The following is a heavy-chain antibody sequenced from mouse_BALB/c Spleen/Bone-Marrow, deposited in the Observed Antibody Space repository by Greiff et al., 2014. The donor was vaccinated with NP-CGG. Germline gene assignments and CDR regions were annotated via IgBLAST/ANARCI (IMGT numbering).Heavy chain of an antibody. D-gene: IGHD1-1*02. J-gene: IGHJ1*01. CDR2: IRNKAKGYTT. CDR3: ARDINYGNYWYFDV. CDR1: GFTFTDYY. V-gene: IGHV7-3*02. Sequence: EVKLMESGGGLVQPGGSLRLSCATSGFTFTDYYMSWVRQPPGKALEWLGFIRNKAKGYTTEYSASVKGRFTISRDNSQSILYLQMNTLRAEDSVTYYCARDINYGNYWYFDVWGAGTTVTVSS.